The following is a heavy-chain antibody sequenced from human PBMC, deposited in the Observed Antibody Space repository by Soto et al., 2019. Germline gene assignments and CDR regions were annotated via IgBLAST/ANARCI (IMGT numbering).Heavy chain of an antibody. Sequence: GGSLRLSCAASGFTFSSYGMHWVRQAPGKGLEWVAVISYDGSNKYYADSVKGRFTISRDNSKNTLDLQMNSLRAEDTAVYYCAKDTARWELPNYYYYGMDVWGQGTTVTVSS. D-gene: IGHD1-26*01. J-gene: IGHJ6*02. CDR2: ISYDGSNK. CDR1: GFTFSSYG. CDR3: AKDTARWELPNYYYYGMDV. V-gene: IGHV3-30*18.